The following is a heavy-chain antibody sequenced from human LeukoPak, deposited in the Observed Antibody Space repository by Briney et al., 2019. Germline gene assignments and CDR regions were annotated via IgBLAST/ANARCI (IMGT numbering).Heavy chain of an antibody. Sequence: PSETLSLTCTVSGGSISSYYWSWIRQPPGKGLEWIGYIYYSGSTNYNPSLKSRVTISVDTSKNQFSLKLISVTVEDTAIYYCARGQGATVPQVGKNWFDPWGQGTRVTVSS. J-gene: IGHJ5*02. V-gene: IGHV4-59*12. CDR2: IYYSGST. D-gene: IGHD1-26*01. CDR3: ARGQGATVPQVGKNWFDP. CDR1: GGSISSYY.